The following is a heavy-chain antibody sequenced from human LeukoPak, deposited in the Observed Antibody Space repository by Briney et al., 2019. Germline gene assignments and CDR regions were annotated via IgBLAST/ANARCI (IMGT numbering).Heavy chain of an antibody. Sequence: GSLRLSCAASGFSVRTTYMSWVRQAPGKGLEWVAFIHYDGPEKYYGDSVKGRFTISRDNSKNAVYLQMNSLRAEDTAVYCCAKDVVGHQWVENYWGQGTLVTVSS. CDR2: IHYDGPEK. J-gene: IGHJ4*02. CDR3: AKDVVGHQWVENY. CDR1: GFSVRTTY. D-gene: IGHD2-2*01. V-gene: IGHV3-30*02.